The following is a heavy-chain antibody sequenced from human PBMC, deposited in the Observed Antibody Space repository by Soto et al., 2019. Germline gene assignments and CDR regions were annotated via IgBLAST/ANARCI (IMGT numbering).Heavy chain of an antibody. CDR1: GGSFSGYY. D-gene: IGHD5-18*01. CDR3: ARMKLDTAMVINYFDY. J-gene: IGHJ4*02. V-gene: IGHV4-34*01. Sequence: SETLSLTCAVYGGSFSGYYWSWIRQPPGKGLEWIGYINHSGSTNYNPSLKSRVTISVDTSKNQFSLKLSSVTAADTAVYYCARMKLDTAMVINYFDYWGQGTLVPVSS. CDR2: INHSGST.